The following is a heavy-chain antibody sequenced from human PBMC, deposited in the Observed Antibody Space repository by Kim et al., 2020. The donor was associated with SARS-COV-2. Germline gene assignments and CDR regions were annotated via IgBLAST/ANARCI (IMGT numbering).Heavy chain of an antibody. CDR1: GGSFSGYY. D-gene: IGHD6-13*01. CDR3: ARGGQLVRN. J-gene: IGHJ4*02. CDR2: INHSGST. Sequence: SETLSLTCAVYGGSFSGYYWSWIRQPPGKGLEWIGEINHSGSTNYNPSLKSRVTISVDTSKNQFSLKLSSVTAADTAVYYCARGGQLVRNWGQRTLVTVSS. V-gene: IGHV4-34*01.